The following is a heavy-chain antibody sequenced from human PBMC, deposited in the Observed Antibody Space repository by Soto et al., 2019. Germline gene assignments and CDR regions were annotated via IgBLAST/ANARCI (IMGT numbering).Heavy chain of an antibody. D-gene: IGHD1-7*01. CDR1: GDSVSSNSAA. V-gene: IGHV6-1*01. Sequence: LSQTLSLTCAISGDSVSSNSAAWNWIRQSPSRGLEWLGRTYYRSRWYNDYAVPVRSRITVNADTSKNQFSLQLTSVTPEDTAVYYCAGTTSYHCYYMDVWGKGTPVTVSS. CDR3: AGTTSYHCYYMDV. J-gene: IGHJ6*03. CDR2: TYYRSRWYN.